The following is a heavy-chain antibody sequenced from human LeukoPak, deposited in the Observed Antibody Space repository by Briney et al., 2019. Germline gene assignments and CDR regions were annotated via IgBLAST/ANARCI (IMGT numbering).Heavy chain of an antibody. CDR3: ARGLMVRGVMHDAFDI. D-gene: IGHD3-10*01. V-gene: IGHV4-30-2*01. CDR2: IYHSGST. J-gene: IGHJ3*02. Sequence: SETLSLTCAVSGGSISSGGYSWSWIRQPPGKGLEWIGYIYHSGSTYYNPSLKSRVTISVDRSKNQFSLKLSSVPAVDTAVYYCARGLMVRGVMHDAFDIWGQGTMVTVSS. CDR1: GGSISSGGYS.